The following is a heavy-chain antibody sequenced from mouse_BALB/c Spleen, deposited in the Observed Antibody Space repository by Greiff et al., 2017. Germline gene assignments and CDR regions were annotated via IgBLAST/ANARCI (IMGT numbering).Heavy chain of an antibody. J-gene: IGHJ2*01. CDR1: GFTFSSYT. D-gene: IGHD2-2*01. Sequence: EVKVVESGGGLVQPGGSLKLSCAASGFTFSSYTMSWVRQTPEKRLEWVAYISNGGGSTYYPDTVKGRFTISRDNAKNTLYLQMSSLKSEDTAMYYCARQYGYDAYFDYWGQGTTLTVSS. CDR2: ISNGGGST. CDR3: ARQYGYDAYFDY. V-gene: IGHV5-12-2*01.